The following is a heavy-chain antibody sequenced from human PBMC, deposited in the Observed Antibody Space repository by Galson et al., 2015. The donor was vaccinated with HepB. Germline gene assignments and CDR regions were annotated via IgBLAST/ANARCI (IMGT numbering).Heavy chain of an antibody. J-gene: IGHJ4*02. Sequence: QSGAEVKKPGESLRISCKGSGYSFTSYWISWVRQMPGKGLEWMGRIDPSDSYTNYSPSFQGHVTISADKSISTAYLQWSSLKASDTAMYYCARHRASSGWDTHFDYWGQGTLVTVSS. CDR1: GYSFTSYW. CDR3: ARHRASSGWDTHFDY. D-gene: IGHD6-19*01. V-gene: IGHV5-10-1*01. CDR2: IDPSDSYT.